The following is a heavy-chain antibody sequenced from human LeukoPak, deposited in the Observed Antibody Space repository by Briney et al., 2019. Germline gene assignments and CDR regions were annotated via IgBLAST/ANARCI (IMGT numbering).Heavy chain of an antibody. V-gene: IGHV3-30*18. CDR1: GFTLSSFG. D-gene: IGHD6-13*01. CDR3: AKDRYSSSWYYFDY. Sequence: PGGSLRLSCTASGFTLSSFGMHWVRQAPGKGLEWVAVISYDGSENYYADSVKGRFTISRDKSKNTLYLQMNSLRAEDTAVYYCAKDRYSSSWYYFDYWGQGTLVTVSS. CDR2: ISYDGSEN. J-gene: IGHJ4*02.